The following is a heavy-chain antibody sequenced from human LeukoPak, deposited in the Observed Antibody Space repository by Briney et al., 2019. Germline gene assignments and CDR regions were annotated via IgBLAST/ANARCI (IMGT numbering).Heavy chain of an antibody. V-gene: IGHV3-48*03. J-gene: IGHJ4*02. CDR3: ATLRPRQQLVVDH. CDR2: ISSSGSTK. D-gene: IGHD6-13*01. Sequence: GGSLTLSCAASGFTFDDYAMHWVRQAPGKGLEWVSYISSSGSTKYYADSVKGRFTISRDNALNSLYLQMSSLRAEDTAVYYCATLRPRQQLVVDHWGQGTLVTVSS. CDR1: GFTFDDYA.